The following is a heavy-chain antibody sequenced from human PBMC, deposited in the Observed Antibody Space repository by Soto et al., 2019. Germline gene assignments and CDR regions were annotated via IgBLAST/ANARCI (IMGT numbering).Heavy chain of an antibody. CDR1: GFTFDDYA. D-gene: IGHD3-22*01. Sequence: GGSLRLSCAASGFTFDDYAMHWVRQAPGKGLEWVSGISWNSGSIGYADSVKGRFTISRDNAKNSLYLQMNSLRAEDTALYYCAKAPPVYDSSGYYFDYWGQGT. CDR2: ISWNSGSI. J-gene: IGHJ4*02. V-gene: IGHV3-9*01. CDR3: AKAPPVYDSSGYYFDY.